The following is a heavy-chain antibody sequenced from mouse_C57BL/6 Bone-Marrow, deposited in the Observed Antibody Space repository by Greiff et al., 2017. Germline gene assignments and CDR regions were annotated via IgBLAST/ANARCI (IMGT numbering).Heavy chain of an antibody. CDR1: GYTFTSYG. J-gene: IGHJ4*01. Sequence: QVQLKESGAELARPGASVKLSCKASGYTFTSYGISWVKQRTGQGLEWIGVIYPRSGNTYYNEKFKGKATLTADKSSSTAYMELRSLTSEDSAVYYCALNDLYWGQGTSVTVSS. V-gene: IGHV1-81*01. CDR2: IYPRSGNT. CDR3: ALNDLY. D-gene: IGHD2-4*01.